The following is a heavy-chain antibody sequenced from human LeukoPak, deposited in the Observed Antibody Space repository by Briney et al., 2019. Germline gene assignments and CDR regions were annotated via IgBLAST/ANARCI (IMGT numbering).Heavy chain of an antibody. Sequence: SETLSLTCTVSGYSISSGYYWGWIRQPPGKGLEWIGSIYYTGNTYYNASLKSQVSISIDMSKNQFSLKITSVTAADTGVYYCARQTGSGLFILPGGQGTLVTVSS. CDR3: ARQTGSGLFILP. V-gene: IGHV4-38-2*02. J-gene: IGHJ4*02. CDR2: IYYTGNT. CDR1: GYSISSGYY. D-gene: IGHD3/OR15-3a*01.